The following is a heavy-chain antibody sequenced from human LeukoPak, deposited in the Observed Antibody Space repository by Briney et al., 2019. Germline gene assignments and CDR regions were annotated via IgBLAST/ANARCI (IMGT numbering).Heavy chain of an antibody. CDR1: GFTLSNYN. CDR3: ARGFGMDV. V-gene: IGHV3-21*01. Sequence: GGSLRLSCAASGFTLSNYNMNWVRQAPGKGLEWVSSISSSSSYIYYADSVKGRFTISRDNAKNSLYLQMHSLRAEDTAVYYCARGFGMDVWGKGTTVTISS. CDR2: ISSSSSYI. J-gene: IGHJ6*04.